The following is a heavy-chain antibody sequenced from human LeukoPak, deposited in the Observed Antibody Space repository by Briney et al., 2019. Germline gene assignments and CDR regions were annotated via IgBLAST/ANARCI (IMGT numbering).Heavy chain of an antibody. CDR1: GYTFTGYY. CDR2: INPNSGGT. Sequence: ASVKVSCKASGYTFTGYYMHWVRQAPGQGLEWMGWINPNSGGTNYAQKFQGRVTMTRDTSISTAYMELSRPRSDDTAVYYCARARLAAADPYFDYWGQGTLVTVSS. V-gene: IGHV1-2*02. CDR3: ARARLAAADPYFDY. D-gene: IGHD6-13*01. J-gene: IGHJ4*02.